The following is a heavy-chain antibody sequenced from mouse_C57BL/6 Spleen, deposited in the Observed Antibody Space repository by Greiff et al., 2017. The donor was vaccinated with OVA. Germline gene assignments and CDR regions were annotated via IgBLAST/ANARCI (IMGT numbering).Heavy chain of an antibody. CDR2: ISSGSSTI. CDR1: GFTFSDYG. J-gene: IGHJ2*01. V-gene: IGHV5-17*01. CDR3: ARDTGRGLYYCDY. Sequence: EVNVVESGGGLVKPGGSLKLSCAASGFTFSDYGMHWVRQAPEKGLEWVAYISSGSSTIYYADTVKGRFTISRDNAKNTLFLQMTSLRSEDTAMYYCARDTGRGLYYCDYWGQGTTLTVSS. D-gene: IGHD4-1*01.